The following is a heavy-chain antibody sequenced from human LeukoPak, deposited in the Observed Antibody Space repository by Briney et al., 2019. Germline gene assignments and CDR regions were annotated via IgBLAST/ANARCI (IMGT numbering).Heavy chain of an antibody. J-gene: IGHJ4*02. V-gene: IGHV4-34*01. CDR3: ARLNIAAAGTYDY. CDR2: INHSGST. D-gene: IGHD6-13*01. Sequence: PSETLSLTCAVYGGSFSGYYWSWIRQPPGKGLEWIGEINHSGSTNYNPSLKSRVTISVDTSKNQLSLKLSSVAAADTAVYYCARLNIAAAGTYDYWGQGTLVTVSS. CDR1: GGSFSGYY.